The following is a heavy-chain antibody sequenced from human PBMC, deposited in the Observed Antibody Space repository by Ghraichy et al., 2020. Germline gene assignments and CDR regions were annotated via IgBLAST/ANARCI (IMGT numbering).Heavy chain of an antibody. CDR1: GYTFTSYG. D-gene: IGHD4-11*01. Sequence: ASVKVSCKASGYTFTSYGISWVRQAPGQGLEWMGWISAYNGNTNYAQKLQGRVTMTTDTSTSTAYMELRSLRSDDTAVYYCARDSKYSNYDDAFDIWGQGTMVTVSS. CDR3: ARDSKYSNYDDAFDI. V-gene: IGHV1-18*01. CDR2: ISAYNGNT. J-gene: IGHJ3*02.